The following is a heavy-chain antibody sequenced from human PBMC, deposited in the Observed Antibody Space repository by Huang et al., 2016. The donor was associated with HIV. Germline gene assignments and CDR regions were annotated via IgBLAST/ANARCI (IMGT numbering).Heavy chain of an antibody. J-gene: IGHJ4*02. V-gene: IGHV1-24*01. CDR1: EYTLTALS. CDR3: ATGFDVFFDF. D-gene: IGHD3-16*01. CDR2: FDPESGET. Sequence: QVQLVQSRAEVKKPGASVKVSCKVSEYTLTALSIHWVSQTPGKGLEWMGGFDPESGETSYAQKFQGRVTMTEDTATETAFMELSGLRPEDTAVYYCATGFDVFFDFWGQGTLVTVSS.